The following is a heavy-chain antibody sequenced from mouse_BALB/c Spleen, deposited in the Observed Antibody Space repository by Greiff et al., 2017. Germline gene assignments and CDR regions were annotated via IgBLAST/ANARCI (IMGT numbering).Heavy chain of an antibody. Sequence: QVQLQQSGAELVKPGASVKLSCKASGYTFTSYYMYWVKQRPGQGLEWIGEINPSNGGTNFNEKFKSKATLTVDKSSSTAYMQLSSLTSEDSAVYYCTRADTMDYWGQGTSVTVSS. J-gene: IGHJ4*01. CDR3: TRADTMDY. V-gene: IGHV1S81*02. CDR1: GYTFTSYY. CDR2: INPSNGGT.